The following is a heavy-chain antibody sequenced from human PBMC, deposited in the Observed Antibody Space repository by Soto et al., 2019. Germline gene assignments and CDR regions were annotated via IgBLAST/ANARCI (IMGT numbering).Heavy chain of an antibody. CDR2: ISSSSSYI. Sequence: GGPLRLSYAVSRLTFSSYSMNWVRQAPGKGLEWVSSISSSSSYIYYADSVKGRFTISRDNAKNSLYLQMNSLRAEDTAVYYCARDGLSSSPLDYWGQGTLVTVSS. CDR3: ARDGLSSSPLDY. J-gene: IGHJ4*02. V-gene: IGHV3-21*01. D-gene: IGHD6-6*01. CDR1: RLTFSSYS.